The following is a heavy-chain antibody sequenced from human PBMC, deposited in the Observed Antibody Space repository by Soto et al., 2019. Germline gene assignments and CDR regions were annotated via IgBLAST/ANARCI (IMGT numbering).Heavy chain of an antibody. CDR2: ISSSSSYT. CDR1: GFTFSDYY. J-gene: IGHJ3*02. D-gene: IGHD3-22*01. CDR3: ARDLYYYDSSGAFDI. Sequence: GSLRLSCAASGFTFSDYYMSWIRQAPGKGLEWVSYISSSSSYTNYADSVKGRFTISRDNAKNSLYLQMNSLRAEDTAVYYCARDLYYYDSSGAFDIWGQGTMVTVSS. V-gene: IGHV3-11*06.